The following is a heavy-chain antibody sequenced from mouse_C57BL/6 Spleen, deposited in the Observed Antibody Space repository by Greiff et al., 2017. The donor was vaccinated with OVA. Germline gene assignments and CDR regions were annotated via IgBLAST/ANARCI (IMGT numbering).Heavy chain of an antibody. Sequence: EVKVVESGGDLVKPGGSLKLSCAASGFTFSSYGMSWVRQTPDKRLEWVATISSGGSYTYYPDSVKGRFTISRDNAKNTLYLQMSSLESEDTAMYYCTITVDYWGQGTSVTVSS. CDR2: ISSGGSYT. CDR1: GFTFSSYG. V-gene: IGHV5-6*01. D-gene: IGHD1-1*01. CDR3: TITVDY. J-gene: IGHJ4*01.